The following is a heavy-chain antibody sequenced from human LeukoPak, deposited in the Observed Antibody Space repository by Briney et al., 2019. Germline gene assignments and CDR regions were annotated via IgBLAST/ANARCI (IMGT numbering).Heavy chain of an antibody. D-gene: IGHD2-15*01. CDR2: ISYDGSNK. J-gene: IGHJ4*02. CDR3: ARGPYCSGGSCYADY. CDR1: GFTFRTYA. V-gene: IGHV3-30*04. Sequence: GGSLRLSCAASGFTFRTYAMHWVRQAPGKGLEWVAVISYDGSNKYYADSVKGRFTISGDNSKSTLDLQVNSLRSEDTAVYYCARGPYCSGGSCYADYWGQGTLVTVSS.